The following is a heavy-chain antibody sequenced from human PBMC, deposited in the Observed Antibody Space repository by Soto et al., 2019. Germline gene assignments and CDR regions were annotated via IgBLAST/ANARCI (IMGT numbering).Heavy chain of an antibody. CDR3: AKPVYGDYDPSFDY. J-gene: IGHJ4*02. V-gene: IGHV3-30*18. D-gene: IGHD4-17*01. CDR1: GFTFSSYG. CDR2: ISYDGSNK. Sequence: GGSLRLSCAASGFTFSSYGMHWVRQAPGKGLEWVAVISYDGSNKYYADSVKGRFTISRDNSKNTLYLQMNSLRAEDTAVYYCAKPVYGDYDPSFDYWGQGTLVTV.